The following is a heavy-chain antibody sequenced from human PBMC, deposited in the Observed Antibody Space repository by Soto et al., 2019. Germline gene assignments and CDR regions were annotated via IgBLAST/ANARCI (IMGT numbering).Heavy chain of an antibody. D-gene: IGHD2-2*01. CDR1: GYTFTSYD. V-gene: IGHV1-8*01. Sequence: QVQLVQSGAEVKKPGASVKVSCKASGYTFTSYDINWVRQATGQGLEWMGWMNPNSGNTGYAQKFQGRVTLTRNTSIITASMELSSLRSEYPALYYCATGFSRRSCKYYYYRMDVWAQGTTVTVSS. CDR3: ATGFSRRSCKYYYYRMDV. CDR2: MNPNSGNT. J-gene: IGHJ6*02.